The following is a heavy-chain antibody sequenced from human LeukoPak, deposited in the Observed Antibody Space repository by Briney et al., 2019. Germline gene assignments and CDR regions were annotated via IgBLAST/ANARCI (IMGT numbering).Heavy chain of an antibody. D-gene: IGHD6-19*01. V-gene: IGHV3-23*01. Sequence: GGSLRLSCAASGFTFSSYAMSWVRQAPGKGLEWVSTISGSLGSTYYADSVKGRFTISRDNSKNTLYLQLNSLRAEDTAVYYCAIPPRAGGTSFDYWGQGTLVTVSS. CDR2: ISGSLGST. CDR1: GFTFSSYA. J-gene: IGHJ4*02. CDR3: AIPPRAGGTSFDY.